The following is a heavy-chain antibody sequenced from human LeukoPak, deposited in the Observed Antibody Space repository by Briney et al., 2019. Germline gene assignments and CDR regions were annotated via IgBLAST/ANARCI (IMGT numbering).Heavy chain of an antibody. J-gene: IGHJ4*02. CDR2: IHSTSSPI. Sequence: GGSLRLSCAASGFTFSSFSMTWVRQAPGKGLEWISYIHSTSSPIYYADSVKGRFTVSRDRAKNSLYLQMNSLTAEDTAVYYCGRGGSTGSWFNYWGQGTLVTVSS. CDR3: GRGGSTGSWFNY. D-gene: IGHD6-13*01. CDR1: GFTFSSFS. V-gene: IGHV3-48*01.